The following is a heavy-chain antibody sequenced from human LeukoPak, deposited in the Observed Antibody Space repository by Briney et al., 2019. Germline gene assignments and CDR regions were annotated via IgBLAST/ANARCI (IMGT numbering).Heavy chain of an antibody. J-gene: IGHJ5*02. CDR1: GYTFTSYG. CDR2: ISAYNGHT. Sequence: ASVKVSCKSSGYTFTSYGIIWVRQAPGQGLEWMGWISAYNGHTNYAQKLQGRVTMTTDTSTSTAYMELRSLRSDDTAVYYCARVRRVGANWFDPWGQGTLVTVSS. V-gene: IGHV1-18*01. CDR3: ARVRRVGANWFDP. D-gene: IGHD1-26*01.